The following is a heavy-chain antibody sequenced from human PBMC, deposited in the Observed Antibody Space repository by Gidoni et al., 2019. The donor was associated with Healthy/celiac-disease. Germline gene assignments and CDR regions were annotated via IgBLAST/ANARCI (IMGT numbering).Heavy chain of an antibody. J-gene: IGHJ2*01. CDR3: ARDLGDSSGYYPWYFDL. Sequence: EGQLVESGGGLVKPGGSLRRSGAASGFTFSSYSMNWVRQAPGKGLAWVSSFSSSSSYIYYADSVQGRFPISRDNAKNSLYLQMNSLRAEDTAVYYCARDLGDSSGYYPWYFDLWGRGTLVTVSS. CDR1: GFTFSSYS. D-gene: IGHD3-22*01. CDR2: FSSSSSYI. V-gene: IGHV3-21*01.